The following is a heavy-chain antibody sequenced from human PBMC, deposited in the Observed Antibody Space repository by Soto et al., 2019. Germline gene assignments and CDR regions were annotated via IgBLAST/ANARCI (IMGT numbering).Heavy chain of an antibody. J-gene: IGHJ4*02. CDR3: ARGPTVAPVDW. CDR2: ISAYNGNT. D-gene: IGHD3-9*01. CDR1: GYTFTSYG. Sequence: QVQLVQSGAEVKKPGASVKVSCKASGYTFTSYGISWVRQAPGQGLEWMGWISAYNGNTKYAQKLQGRVTMTPDTPTSTVDMELRSLRPWASAVSYLARGPTVAPVDWWGQGGLVTV. V-gene: IGHV1-18*01.